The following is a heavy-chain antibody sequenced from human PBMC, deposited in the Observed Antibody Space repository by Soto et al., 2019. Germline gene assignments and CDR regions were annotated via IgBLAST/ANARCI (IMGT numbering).Heavy chain of an antibody. V-gene: IGHV3-7*01. CDR3: VRGGYCSGVTCYPPYNYYMDG. D-gene: IGHD2-15*01. J-gene: IGHJ6*03. CDR2: IIHDGSEK. CDR1: GFTFSAYW. Sequence: GGSLRLSCAASGFTFSAYWMTWVRQAPGRGLEWVANIIHDGSEKVYVDSVKGRFTLSRDNAKNSLYLQMDSLRAEDTGVYYCVRGGYCSGVTCYPPYNYYMDGWGNGTTVTVSS.